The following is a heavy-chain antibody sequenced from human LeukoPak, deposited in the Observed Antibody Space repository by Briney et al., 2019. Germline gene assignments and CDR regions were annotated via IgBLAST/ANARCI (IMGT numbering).Heavy chain of an antibody. CDR3: ARARRDGYNNQFDF. CDR2: ISWNSGSI. Sequence: GRSLRLSCAASGFTFDDYAMHWVRQAPGKGLEWVSGISWNSGSIGYADSVKGRFTISRDNAKFSLYLQMNSLRAEDTAVYYCARARRDGYNNQFDFWGQGTLVIVSS. J-gene: IGHJ4*02. CDR1: GFTFDDYA. V-gene: IGHV3-9*01. D-gene: IGHD5-24*01.